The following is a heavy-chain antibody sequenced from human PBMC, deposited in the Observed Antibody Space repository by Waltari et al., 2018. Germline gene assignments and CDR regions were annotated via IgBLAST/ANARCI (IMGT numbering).Heavy chain of an antibody. Sequence: QVQLVQSGTEVKKPGASVKVSCKASGYTFSNYDISWVRQAPGEGLEWLGWISAYNGKINYAQKLQGRVTMTTDTFTSTAYMELRSLRSDDTAVYYCAREKGSKYSSSRGFDYWGQGTLVTVSS. J-gene: IGHJ4*02. CDR1: GYTFSNYD. CDR3: AREKGSKYSSSRGFDY. D-gene: IGHD6-6*01. CDR2: ISAYNGKI. V-gene: IGHV1-18*01.